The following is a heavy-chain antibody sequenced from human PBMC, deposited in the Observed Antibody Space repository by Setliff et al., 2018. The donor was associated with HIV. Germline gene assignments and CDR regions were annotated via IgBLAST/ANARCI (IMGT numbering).Heavy chain of an antibody. CDR2: ISSGSVNI. V-gene: IGHV3-48*03. J-gene: IGHJ6*02. CDR1: GFMFNIYE. CDR3: ARSAELYFYYGMDV. D-gene: IGHD2-15*01. Sequence: GGSLRLSCAASGFMFNIYEMNWVRQAPGKGLEWVSYISSGSVNIFYADSVKGRFTISRDNAKNSLYLQMNSLRAEDTAVYYCARSAELYFYYGMDVWGQGTTVTVSS.